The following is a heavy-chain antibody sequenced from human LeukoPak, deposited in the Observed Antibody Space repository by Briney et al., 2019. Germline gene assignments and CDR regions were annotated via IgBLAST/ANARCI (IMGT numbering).Heavy chain of an antibody. J-gene: IGHJ4*02. Sequence: GESLKISCKGSGYSFTSYWIGWVRQMPGKGLEWMGIIYPGDSDTRYSPSFQGQVPISAAQSISTAYLQWSSLKASDTAMYYWARGTSDPRTRPLDYWGQGTLVTVSS. D-gene: IGHD2-2*01. CDR1: GYSFTSYW. CDR2: IYPGDSDT. V-gene: IGHV5-51*01. CDR3: ARGTSDPRTRPLDY.